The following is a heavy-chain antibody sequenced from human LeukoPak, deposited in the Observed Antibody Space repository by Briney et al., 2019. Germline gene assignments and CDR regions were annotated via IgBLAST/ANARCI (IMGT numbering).Heavy chain of an antibody. CDR1: GFTFSSYA. D-gene: IGHD2-15*01. J-gene: IGHJ4*02. V-gene: IGHV3-23*01. Sequence: GGSLRLSCAASGFTFSSYAMSWVRQAPGKGLEWVSAISGSGGSTYYADSVKGRFTISRDNSKNTLYLQMNSLRAEDTAVYYCARGTRYCSGGSCYSVYWGQGTLVTVSS. CDR3: ARGTRYCSGGSCYSVY. CDR2: ISGSGGST.